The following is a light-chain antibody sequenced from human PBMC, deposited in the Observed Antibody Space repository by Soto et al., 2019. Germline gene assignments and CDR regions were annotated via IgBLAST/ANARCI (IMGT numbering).Light chain of an antibody. V-gene: IGLV2-23*01. CDR2: EGS. CDR1: SSDVGSYNL. CDR3: CSYAGSQV. J-gene: IGLJ2*01. Sequence: QSALTQPASVSGSPGQSITISCTGTSSDVGSYNLVSWYQQHPGKAPKLMIYEGSKRPSGVSNRFSGSKSGNTASLTISGLQAEDEADYYCCSYAGSQVFGGGTK.